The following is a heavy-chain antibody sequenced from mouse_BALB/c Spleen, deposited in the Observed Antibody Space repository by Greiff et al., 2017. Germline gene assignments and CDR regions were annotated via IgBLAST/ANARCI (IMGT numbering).Heavy chain of an antibody. D-gene: IGHD2-1*01. CDR2: ISSGGSYT. V-gene: IGHV5-6*01. CDR1: GFTFSSYG. J-gene: IGHJ4*01. Sequence: EVNVVESGGDLVKPGGSLKLSCAASGFTFSSYGMSWVRQTPDKRLEWVATISSGGSYTYYPDSVKGRFTISRDNAKNTLYLQMSSLKSEDTAMYYCASHYGNYAMDYWGQGTSVTVSS. CDR3: ASHYGNYAMDY.